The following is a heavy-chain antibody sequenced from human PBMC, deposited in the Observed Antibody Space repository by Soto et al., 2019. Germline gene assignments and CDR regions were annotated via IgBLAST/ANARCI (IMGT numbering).Heavy chain of an antibody. J-gene: IGHJ5*02. V-gene: IGHV1-2*04. CDR1: GYTFTGYY. CDR3: ARGRIMITFGGVIQPGVNWFDP. CDR2: INPNSGGT. Sequence: ASVKVSCKASGYTFTGYYMHWVRQAPGQGLEWMGWINPNSGGTNYAQKFQGWVTMTRDTSISTAYMERSRLRSDDTAVYYCARGRIMITFGGVIQPGVNWFDPWGQGTLVTVSS. D-gene: IGHD3-16*02.